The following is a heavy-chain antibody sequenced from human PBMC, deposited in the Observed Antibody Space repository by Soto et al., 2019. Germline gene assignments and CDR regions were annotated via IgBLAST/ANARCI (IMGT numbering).Heavy chain of an antibody. CDR1: GFTFSDYY. CDR3: AREGRYSYGSSYGMDV. D-gene: IGHD5-18*01. CDR2: ISSSSSYT. V-gene: IGHV3-11*06. J-gene: IGHJ6*02. Sequence: GGSLRLSCAASGFTFSDYYMSWIRQAPGRGLEWVSYISSSSSYTNYADSVKGRFTISRDDAKNSLYLQMNSLRAEDTAVYYCAREGRYSYGSSYGMDVWGQGTTVTVSS.